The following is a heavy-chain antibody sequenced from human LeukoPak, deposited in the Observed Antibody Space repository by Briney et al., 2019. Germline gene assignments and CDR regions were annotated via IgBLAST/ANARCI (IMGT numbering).Heavy chain of an antibody. J-gene: IGHJ4*02. Sequence: GGSLRLSCVASGFTFSNSGMSWVRQAPGKGLEWVGFIRSKAYGGTTEYAASVKGRFTISRDDSKSIAYLQMNSLKTEDTAVYYCTRVWGYSSSWYGLRNACYDYWGQGTLVTVSS. D-gene: IGHD6-13*01. CDR1: GFTFSNSG. CDR3: TRVWGYSSSWYGLRNACYDY. CDR2: IRSKAYGGTT. V-gene: IGHV3-49*04.